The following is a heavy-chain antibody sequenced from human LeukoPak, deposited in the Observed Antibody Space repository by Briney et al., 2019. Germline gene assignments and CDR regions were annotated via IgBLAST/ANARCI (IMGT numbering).Heavy chain of an antibody. CDR3: ARAYSSGWHGSDY. V-gene: IGHV1-18*01. CDR1: GYTFTSYG. D-gene: IGHD6-19*01. J-gene: IGHJ4*02. Sequence: AXVKVSCKASGYTFTSYGISWVRQAHGQGLEWMGWISAYNGNTNYAQKLQGRVTMTTDTYTSTAYMELRRLRSDETAVYYCARAYSSGWHGSDYWGQGTLVTVSS. CDR2: ISAYNGNT.